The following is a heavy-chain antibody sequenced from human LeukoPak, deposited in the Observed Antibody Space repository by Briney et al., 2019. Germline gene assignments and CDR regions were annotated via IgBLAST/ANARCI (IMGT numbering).Heavy chain of an antibody. Sequence: GGSLRLSCAASGFTFSSYSMNWVRQAPGKGLEWVSSISSSSSYIYYADSVKGRFTISRDNAKNSLYLQMNSLRAEDTAVYYCARGGYSSINWFDPWGQGTLVTVSS. V-gene: IGHV3-21*01. CDR2: ISSSSSYI. CDR1: GFTFSSYS. D-gene: IGHD6-13*01. CDR3: ARGGYSSINWFDP. J-gene: IGHJ5*02.